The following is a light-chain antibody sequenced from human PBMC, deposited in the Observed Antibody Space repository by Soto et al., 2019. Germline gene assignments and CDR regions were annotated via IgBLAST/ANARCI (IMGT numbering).Light chain of an antibody. CDR2: SNT. Sequence: QSVLTQPPSASGTPGQRVTISCSGSSSNIGINTVNWYQQLPGTAPKLLIYSNTQRPSGVPDRFSGSKSGTSASLAISGLQSEDEADYYCAAWDDSLNGWVFGGGPKLTVL. J-gene: IGLJ2*01. V-gene: IGLV1-44*01. CDR1: SSNIGINT. CDR3: AAWDDSLNGWV.